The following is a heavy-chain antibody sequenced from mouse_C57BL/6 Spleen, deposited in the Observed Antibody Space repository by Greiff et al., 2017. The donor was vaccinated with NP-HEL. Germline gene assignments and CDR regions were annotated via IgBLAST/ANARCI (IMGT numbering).Heavy chain of an antibody. J-gene: IGHJ2*01. CDR2: INPSTGGT. CDR3: ARGDSVDY. Sequence: VQLQQSGPELVKPGASVKISCKASGYSFTGYYMNWVKQSPEKSLEWIGEINPSTGGTTYNQKFKAKATLTVDKSSSTAYMQLKSLTSEDSAVYYCARGDSVDYWGQGTTLTVSS. V-gene: IGHV1-42*01. D-gene: IGHD3-3*01. CDR1: GYSFTGYY.